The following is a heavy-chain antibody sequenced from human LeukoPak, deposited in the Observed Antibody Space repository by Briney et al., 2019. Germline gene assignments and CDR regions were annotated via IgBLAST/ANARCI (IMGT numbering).Heavy chain of an antibody. CDR3: ARRSTEIVVAGWGYGRDV. CDR2: MKKGGSEE. V-gene: IGHV3-7*01. Sequence: GGSLRLSCAASGFTFSDYWMSWVRQAPGKGLEWVANMKKGGSEEYNVVFAKGRFTISRDNAKNSVYLQLNSLRADDTAVYYCARRSTEIVVAGWGYGRDVWGQGTTVTVSS. CDR1: GFTFSDYW. D-gene: IGHD6-19*01. J-gene: IGHJ6*02.